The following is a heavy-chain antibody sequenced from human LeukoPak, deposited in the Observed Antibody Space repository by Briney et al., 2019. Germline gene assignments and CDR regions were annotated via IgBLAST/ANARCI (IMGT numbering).Heavy chain of an antibody. J-gene: IGHJ4*02. CDR1: GFTFSGSA. D-gene: IGHD4-23*01. CDR3: TRQVDYGGNSGDY. Sequence: GGSLRLSCAASGFTFSGSAMHWVRQASGKGLEWVGRIRSKANSYATAYAASVKGRFTISRDDSKNTAYLQMNSLKTEDTAVYYCTRQVDYGGNSGDYWGQGTLVTVSS. V-gene: IGHV3-73*01. CDR2: IRSKANSYAT.